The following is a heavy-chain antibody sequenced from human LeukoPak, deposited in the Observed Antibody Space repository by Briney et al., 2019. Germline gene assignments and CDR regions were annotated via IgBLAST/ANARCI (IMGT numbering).Heavy chain of an antibody. CDR3: ARGLDFWSGYSRSEVGY. CDR2: INPNSGGT. CDR1: GYTFTGYY. D-gene: IGHD3-3*01. J-gene: IGHJ4*02. Sequence: GASVKVSCKASGYTFTGYYMHWVRQAPGQGLEWMGWINPNSGGTNYAQKFQGRVTMTRDTSISTAYMELSRLGSDDTAVYYCARGLDFWSGYSRSEVGYWGQGTLVTVSS. V-gene: IGHV1-2*02.